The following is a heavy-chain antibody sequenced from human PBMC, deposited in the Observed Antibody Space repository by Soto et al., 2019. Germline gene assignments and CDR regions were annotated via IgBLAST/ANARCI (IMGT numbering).Heavy chain of an antibody. J-gene: IGHJ6*02. CDR1: GGSISSGGYS. CDR2: IYHSGST. D-gene: IGHD5-12*01. V-gene: IGHV4-30-2*01. CDR3: ARGVAKLGYYYYGMDV. Sequence: SETLSLTCAVSGGSISSGGYSWSWIRQPPGKGLEWIGYIYHSGSTYYNPSLKSRVTISVDRSKNQFSLKLSSVTAADTAVYYCARGVAKLGYYYYGMDVWGQGTTVTVSS.